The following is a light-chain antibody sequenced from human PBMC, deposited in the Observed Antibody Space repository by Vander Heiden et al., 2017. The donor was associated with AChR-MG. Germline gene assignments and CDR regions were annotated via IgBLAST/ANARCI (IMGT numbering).Light chain of an antibody. Sequence: QSVLTQPPSVSGTPGQRVTISCSGGYSNIRSTTVVWHQHLPDSAPKLLIYGNDRRPSGVPDRFTGSKSGTSASLIIRGLQSEDEAEYFCATWDGGLDGPVFGGGTKVTVL. CDR1: YSNIRSTT. V-gene: IGLV1-44*01. CDR3: ATWDGGLDGPV. CDR2: GND. J-gene: IGLJ3*02.